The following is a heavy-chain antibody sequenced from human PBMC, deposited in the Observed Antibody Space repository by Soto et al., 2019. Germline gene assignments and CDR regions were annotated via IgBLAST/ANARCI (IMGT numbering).Heavy chain of an antibody. V-gene: IGHV3-11*01. CDR1: GFTFSDYY. CDR3: ARMAPPIDY. CDR2: ISSSGSTI. D-gene: IGHD5-12*01. Sequence: PGESLKISCAASGFTFSDYYMSWIRQAPGKGLEWVSYISSSGSTIYYADAVKGRFTISRDNAKNSLYLQMNSLRAEDTAVYYCARMAPPIDYWGQGTLVTVSS. J-gene: IGHJ4*02.